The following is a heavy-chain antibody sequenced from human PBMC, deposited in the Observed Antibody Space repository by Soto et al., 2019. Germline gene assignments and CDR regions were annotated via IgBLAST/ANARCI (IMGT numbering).Heavy chain of an antibody. D-gene: IGHD6-13*01. CDR3: ASKLNSSSWYRDYYYYYGMDV. Sequence: SVKVSCKASGGTFSSYAISWVRQAPGQGLEWMGGIIPIFGTANYAQKFQGRVTITADESTSTAYMELSSLRSEDTAVYYCASKLNSSSWYRDYYYYYGMDVWGQGTTVTVSS. V-gene: IGHV1-69*13. CDR1: GGTFSSYA. CDR2: IIPIFGTA. J-gene: IGHJ6*02.